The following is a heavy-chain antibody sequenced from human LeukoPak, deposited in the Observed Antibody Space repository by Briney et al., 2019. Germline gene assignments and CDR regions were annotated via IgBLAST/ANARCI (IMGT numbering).Heavy chain of an antibody. D-gene: IGHD5-18*01. V-gene: IGHV3-9*01. CDR1: GFTFDDYA. Sequence: GRSLRLSCAASGFTFDDYAKHWVRQAPGKGLEWVSGISWNSGSIGYADSVKGRFTISRDNAKNSLYLQMNSLRAEDTALYYCAKSTGYSYGPFDYWGQGTLVTVSS. CDR2: ISWNSGSI. CDR3: AKSTGYSYGPFDY. J-gene: IGHJ4*02.